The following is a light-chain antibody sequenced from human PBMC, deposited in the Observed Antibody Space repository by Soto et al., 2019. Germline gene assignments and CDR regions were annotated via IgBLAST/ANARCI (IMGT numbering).Light chain of an antibody. V-gene: IGKV1-39*01. Sequence: DIQMTQSPSSLSASVGDRVTITCRASQVIPCYLNWYQHRPGKAPKLLIYAASNLQSGVPSRFSGSGSGTDFTLSISSLQPEDFATYYCQQTYRTPYTFGQGTKLEIK. J-gene: IGKJ2*01. CDR1: QVIPCY. CDR3: QQTYRTPYT. CDR2: AAS.